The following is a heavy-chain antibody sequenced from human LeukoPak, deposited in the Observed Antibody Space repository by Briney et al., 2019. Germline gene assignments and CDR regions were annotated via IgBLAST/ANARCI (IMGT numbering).Heavy chain of an antibody. J-gene: IGHJ4*02. Sequence: GGSLRLSCAASGFTFSSYAMSWVRPAPGKGLEWVSAISGSGGSTYYADSVKGRFTISRDNSKNKLYLQMNSLRAEDTAVYYCAKHPGYSYGTFDCWGQGTLVTVSS. D-gene: IGHD5-18*01. V-gene: IGHV3-23*01. CDR3: AKHPGYSYGTFDC. CDR1: GFTFSSYA. CDR2: ISGSGGST.